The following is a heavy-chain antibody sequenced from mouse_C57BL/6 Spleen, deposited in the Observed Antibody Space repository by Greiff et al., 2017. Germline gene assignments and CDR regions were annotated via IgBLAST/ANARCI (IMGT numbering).Heavy chain of an antibody. CDR1: GYTFTSYW. D-gene: IGHD1-1*01. CDR3: ARRDYYGSSYLDY. CDR2: IDPSDSYT. Sequence: QVQLQQPGAELVMPGASVKLSCKASGYTFTSYWMHWVKQRPGQGLEWIGEIDPSDSYTNYNQKFKGKSTLTVDKSSSTAYMQLSILTSEDSAVYYCARRDYYGSSYLDYWGQGTTLTVSS. V-gene: IGHV1-69*01. J-gene: IGHJ2*01.